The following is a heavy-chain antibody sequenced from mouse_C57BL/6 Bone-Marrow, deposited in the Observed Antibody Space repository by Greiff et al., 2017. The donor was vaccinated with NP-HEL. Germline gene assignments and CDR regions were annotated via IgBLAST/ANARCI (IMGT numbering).Heavy chain of an antibody. D-gene: IGHD2-2*01. CDR3: ARVSTMVKWFAY. CDR1: GYTFTSYW. CDR2: IDPSDSYT. V-gene: IGHV1-59*01. Sequence: QVQLQQPGAELVRPGTSVKLSCKASGYTFTSYWMHWVKQRPGQGLEWIGVIDPSDSYTNYNQKFKGKATLTADTSSSTAYMQLSSLTSEESSVYSCARVSTMVKWFAYWGRGKLVTVSA. J-gene: IGHJ3*01.